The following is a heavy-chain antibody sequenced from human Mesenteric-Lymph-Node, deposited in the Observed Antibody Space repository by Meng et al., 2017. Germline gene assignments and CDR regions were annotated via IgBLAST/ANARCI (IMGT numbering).Heavy chain of an antibody. D-gene: IGHD6-13*01. CDR1: GFTFSSYA. CDR2: IKPDGSEK. CDR3: ARAVTGTAND. V-gene: IGHV3-7*01. J-gene: IGHJ4*02. Sequence: GGSLRLSCAASGFTFSSYAMTWVRQAPGKGLEWVAYIKPDGSEKYFLDSVKGRFTISRDNAKNSLYLQMNSLRAEDTAVYYCARAVTGTANDWGQGTLVTVSS.